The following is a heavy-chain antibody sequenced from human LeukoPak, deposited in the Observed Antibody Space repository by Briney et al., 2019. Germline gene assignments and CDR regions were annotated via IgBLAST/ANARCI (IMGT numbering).Heavy chain of an antibody. CDR3: ASHTSYSYGQSDIDY. D-gene: IGHD5-18*01. Sequence: GASVKVSCTASGGTFSSYAISWVRQAPGQGLEWMGGIIPIFGTANYAQKFQGRVTITADESTSTAYMELSSLRSEDTAVYYCASHTSYSYGQSDIDYWGQGTLVTVSS. CDR1: GGTFSSYA. J-gene: IGHJ4*02. V-gene: IGHV1-69*13. CDR2: IIPIFGTA.